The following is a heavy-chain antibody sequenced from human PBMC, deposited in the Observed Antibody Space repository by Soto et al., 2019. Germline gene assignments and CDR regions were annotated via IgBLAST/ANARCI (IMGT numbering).Heavy chain of an antibody. CDR2: IYPGDSDT. J-gene: IGHJ6*02. V-gene: IGHV5-51*01. Sequence: GESLKISCKASGYICSNYGIGWVRQMPGKGLEWMAIIYPGDSDTRYSPSFQGQVTISADKSISTAYLQWSSLKASDTAMYYCARHTYSSSWYGSSYYYGMDVWGQGTTVTVSS. D-gene: IGHD6-13*01. CDR3: ARHTYSSSWYGSSYYYGMDV. CDR1: GYICSNYG.